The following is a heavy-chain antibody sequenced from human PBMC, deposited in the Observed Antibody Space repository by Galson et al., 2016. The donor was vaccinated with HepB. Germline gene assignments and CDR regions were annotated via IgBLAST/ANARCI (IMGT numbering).Heavy chain of an antibody. V-gene: IGHV4-34*01. D-gene: IGHD6-19*01. CDR2: TNDGGSV. J-gene: IGHJ5*01. CDR1: GGSFRSYV. CDR3: ARSHYSSGLYSGWFDS. Sequence: ETLSLTCTVNGGSFRSYVWSWIRQAPGKGLEWIGETNDGGSVNYNPSLKNRVIITIVKSRNHLSLKLSSVTAADTAIYYCARSHYSSGLYSGWFDSWGQGTLVTVSS.